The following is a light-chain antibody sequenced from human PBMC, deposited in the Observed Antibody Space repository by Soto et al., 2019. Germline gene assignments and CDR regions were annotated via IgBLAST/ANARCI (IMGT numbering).Light chain of an antibody. V-gene: IGLV1-51*01. J-gene: IGLJ2*01. CDR3: ATWDSSLRGVV. CDR2: DSN. CDR1: SSNIGNNY. Sequence: QSVLTQPPSVSAAPGQKVTISCSGTSSNIGNNYVSWYQQLPGTAPKLLIYDSNKRPSGIPDRFSGSKSGTSATLGITGLQTGDEADYYCATWDSSLRGVVFGGATQLTVL.